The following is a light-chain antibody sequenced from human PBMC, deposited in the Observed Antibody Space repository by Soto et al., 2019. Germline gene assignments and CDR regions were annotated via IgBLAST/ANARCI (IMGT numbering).Light chain of an antibody. J-gene: IGKJ2*01. CDR2: AAS. CDR1: QNIIFY. Sequence: DIQMTQSPSSLSASVGDRVTITCRASQNIIFYSNWYQQKPGEAPKLLIYAASNLQSGVPSRFSGSGSGTDFTLTISSLQPEDFATYFCQQSYTTPVYSFGQGTKVDIK. CDR3: QQSYTTPVYS. V-gene: IGKV1-39*01.